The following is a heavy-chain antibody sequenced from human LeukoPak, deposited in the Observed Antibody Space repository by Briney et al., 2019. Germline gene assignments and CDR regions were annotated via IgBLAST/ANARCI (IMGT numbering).Heavy chain of an antibody. D-gene: IGHD3-10*01. J-gene: IGHJ4*02. CDR2: IFQTGHT. CDR1: GGSISSGDDP. CDR3: ARGFYGAASHFDF. V-gene: IGHV4-30-2*01. Sequence: SQTLSLTCTVSGGSISSGDDPWSCIRQPPGKGLEWVGYIFQTGHTSYNPSLKSRVTISVNMYKNQLSLRLTSVTAADTAVYYCARGFYGAASHFDFWGQGTLVTVSS.